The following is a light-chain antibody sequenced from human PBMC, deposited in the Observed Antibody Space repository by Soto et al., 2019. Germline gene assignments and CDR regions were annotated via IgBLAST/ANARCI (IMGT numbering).Light chain of an antibody. Sequence: DIQMTQSPSTLSASVGDRVTITCRAGQSMSGWLAWYQQKPGKAPKLLIYDASALPRGVPSRFSGSGSGTKFTLTIASLQPDDFATYYCQQYETFSGTFGPGTKVDIK. CDR1: QSMSGW. CDR2: DAS. V-gene: IGKV1-5*01. J-gene: IGKJ1*01. CDR3: QQYETFSGT.